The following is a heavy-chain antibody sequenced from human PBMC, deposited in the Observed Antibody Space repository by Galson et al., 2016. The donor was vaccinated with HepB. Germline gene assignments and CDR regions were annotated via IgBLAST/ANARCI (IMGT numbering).Heavy chain of an antibody. D-gene: IGHD3-22*01. J-gene: IGHJ4*02. CDR1: DYTFTSYV. V-gene: IGHV1-18*01. CDR3: ARLRYHYDPSGYFNGYFDY. CDR2: ISTYNGKT. Sequence: SVKVSCKASDYTFTSYVINWVRQAPGQGLEWMGWISTYNGKTNYAQKLQGRVTMTTDTSTSTAYMELRSLRSDDTAVYYCARLRYHYDPSGYFNGYFDYWGQGTLVTVSS.